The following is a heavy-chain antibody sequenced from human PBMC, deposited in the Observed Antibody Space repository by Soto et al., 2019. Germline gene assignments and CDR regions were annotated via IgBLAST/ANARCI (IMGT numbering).Heavy chain of an antibody. D-gene: IGHD6-19*01. Sequence: GGSLRLSCVASGFTFSTYAMSWIRQAPGKGLEWVSAIGGSGANTYYADSVKGRFTISRDNSKNTLYLQMNSLRAEDTAVYHCAKKARYSSACSDYWAKGTLVTVSP. CDR1: GFTFSTYA. V-gene: IGHV3-23*01. CDR2: IGGSGANT. CDR3: AKKARYSSACSDY. J-gene: IGHJ4*02.